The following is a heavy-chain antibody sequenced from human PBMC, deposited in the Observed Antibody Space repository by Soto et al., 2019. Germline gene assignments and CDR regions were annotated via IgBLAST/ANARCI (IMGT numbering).Heavy chain of an antibody. CDR3: ARDWGPQSWFDP. Sequence: ASVKVSCKASGYTFTDFGISWVRQAPGQGLEWMGWISVHNGDTNYEQKLQGRVTMTTDTSTSTAYMELRSLRSDDTAVYYCARDWGPQSWFDPWGQGTLVTVSS. V-gene: IGHV1-18*01. CDR2: ISVHNGDT. J-gene: IGHJ5*02. CDR1: GYTFTDFG. D-gene: IGHD3-16*01.